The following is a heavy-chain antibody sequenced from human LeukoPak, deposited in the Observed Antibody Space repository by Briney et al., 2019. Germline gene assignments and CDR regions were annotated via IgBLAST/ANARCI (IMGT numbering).Heavy chain of an antibody. CDR1: GYTFTRHY. J-gene: IGHJ4*02. CDR2: INPNSGGT. CDR3: VRVGHTSGWDFDY. Sequence: GASVKVSCTASGYTFTRHYIHWVRQAPGQGLEWMGFINPNSGGTNYAQKFQGRVTMTRDTSVSTAYMELSRLTSDDTAVYYCVRVGHTSGWDFDYWGQGTLVTVS. V-gene: IGHV1-2*02. D-gene: IGHD6-19*01.